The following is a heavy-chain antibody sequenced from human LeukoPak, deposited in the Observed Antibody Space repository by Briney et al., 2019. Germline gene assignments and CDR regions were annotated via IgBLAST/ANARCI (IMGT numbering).Heavy chain of an antibody. J-gene: IGHJ4*02. CDR1: GFTFSIYG. CDR3: AKGRGKDGQNLFDY. Sequence: GGSLRLSCAASGFTFSIYGMHWVRQAPGKGLEWVTFIRSEGTKTHYADSVKGRFTISRDNSKNTLFLQIDNLRVDDTAVYYCAKGRGKDGQNLFDYWGQGTLITVSS. V-gene: IGHV3-30*02. D-gene: IGHD5-24*01. CDR2: IRSEGTKT.